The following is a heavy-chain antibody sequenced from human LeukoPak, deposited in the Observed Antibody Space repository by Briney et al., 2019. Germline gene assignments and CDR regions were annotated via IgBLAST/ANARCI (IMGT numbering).Heavy chain of an antibody. D-gene: IGHD6-13*01. CDR2: INSDGSST. Sequence: GGSLRLSCAASGFTFSSYWMHWVRQAPGKGLVWVSRINSDGSSTSYADSVKGRFTISRDNAKNTLYLQMNSLRAEDTAVYYCARGASIAAAGTLYYFDCWGQGTLVTVSS. J-gene: IGHJ4*02. CDR3: ARGASIAAAGTLYYFDC. CDR1: GFTFSSYW. V-gene: IGHV3-74*01.